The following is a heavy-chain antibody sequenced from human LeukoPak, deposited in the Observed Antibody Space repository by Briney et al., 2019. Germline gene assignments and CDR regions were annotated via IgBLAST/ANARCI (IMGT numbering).Heavy chain of an antibody. CDR1: GYTFTSYG. V-gene: IGHV1-18*01. CDR3: ARDPPIYDFWSGYYTDDAFDI. D-gene: IGHD3-3*01. J-gene: IGHJ3*02. CDR2: ISAYNGNT. Sequence: ASVKVSCKASGYTFTSYGISWVRQAPGQGLEWMGWISAYNGNTNYAQKLQGRVTMTTDTSTSTAYMELRSLRSDDTAVYYCARDPPIYDFWSGYYTDDAFDIWGQGTMVTVSS.